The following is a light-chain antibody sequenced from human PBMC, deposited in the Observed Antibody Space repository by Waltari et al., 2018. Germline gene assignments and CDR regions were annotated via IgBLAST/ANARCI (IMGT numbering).Light chain of an antibody. CDR2: ATS. CDR3: QHYVRLPVT. J-gene: IGKJ1*01. Sequence: EIVLTQSPGALSLSPGETATLSCRASQSIGRTIAWYQQKPGQAPRLLISATSTRATGIPDRFSGSGSETDFSLTIYRLEPEDFAVYYCQHYVRLPVTFGQGTKVEIK. CDR1: QSIGRT. V-gene: IGKV3-20*01.